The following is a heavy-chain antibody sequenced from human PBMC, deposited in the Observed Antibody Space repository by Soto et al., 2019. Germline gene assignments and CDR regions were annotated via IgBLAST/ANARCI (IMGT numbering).Heavy chain of an antibody. D-gene: IGHD2-2*03. CDR1: GYTFTRSG. V-gene: IGHV1-18*01. J-gene: IGHJ4*02. CDR3: ARERGWIWAPFDN. CDR2: ISTYNGDT. Sequence: GASVKVSCKASGYTFTRSGMSWVRQAPGQGLEWMGWISTYNGDTNYAQTFQGRVTMTTDTSTSTVHMEVRSLRVEDTGVYYCARERGWIWAPFDNWGPGTLVTVSS.